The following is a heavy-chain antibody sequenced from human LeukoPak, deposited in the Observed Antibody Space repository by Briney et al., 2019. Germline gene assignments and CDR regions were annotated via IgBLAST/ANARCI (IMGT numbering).Heavy chain of an antibody. CDR2: ISAYNGKT. CDR1: GYMFTSYG. J-gene: IGHJ6*03. D-gene: IGHD2-2*01. V-gene: IGHV1-18*01. CDR3: AREFCSTTSCSFSGYYYMDV. Sequence: GASVKVSCKASGYMFTSYGISWVRQAPGQGLEWMGWISAYNGKTNYAQRLQGRVTMTTDTSTSTAYMELKNLRSDDTAVYYCAREFCSTTSCSFSGYYYMDVWGKGTTVTVSS.